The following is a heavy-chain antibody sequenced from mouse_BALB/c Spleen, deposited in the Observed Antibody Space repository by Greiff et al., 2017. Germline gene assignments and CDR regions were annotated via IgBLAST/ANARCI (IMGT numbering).Heavy chain of an antibody. V-gene: IGHV1-31*01. CDR3: ANRYDGYAMDY. Sequence: VQLQQSGPELVKPGASVKISCKASGYSFTGYYMHWVKQSHVKSLEWIGRINPYNGATSYNQNFKDKASLTVDKSSSTAYMELHSLTSEDSAVYYCANRYDGYAMDYWGQGTSVTVSS. CDR1: GYSFTGYY. CDR2: INPYNGAT. J-gene: IGHJ4*01. D-gene: IGHD2-14*01.